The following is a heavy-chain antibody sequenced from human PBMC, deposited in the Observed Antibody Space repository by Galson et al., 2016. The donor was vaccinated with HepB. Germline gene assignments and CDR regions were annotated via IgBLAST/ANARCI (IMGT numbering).Heavy chain of an antibody. J-gene: IGHJ1*01. CDR2: IYPGDSDA. CDR1: RYSFTSYW. V-gene: IGHV5-51*01. D-gene: IGHD2-8*01. CDR3: ATPPDCANGVCPGPAPH. Sequence: QSGAEVKKPGESLKISCKSSRYSFTSYWIGWVRQMPGKGLEWMGNIYPGDSDARYSPSFQGQVTISADKSIRTAFLQWSSLKASDTAMYFCATPPDCANGVCPGPAPHWGQGTMGTVSS.